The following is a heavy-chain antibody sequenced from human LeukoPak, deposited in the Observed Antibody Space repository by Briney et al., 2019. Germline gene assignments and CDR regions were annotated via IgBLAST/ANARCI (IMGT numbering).Heavy chain of an antibody. CDR2: IYAGDSDT. CDR3: ARQSRGRLLWFGEATKNWFDP. V-gene: IGHV5-51*01. Sequence: GESLKISCKGSGYSFTSYWIGWVRQMPGKGLEWMGIIYAGDSDTRYSPSFQGQVTISADKSISTAYLQWSSLKASDTAMYYCARQSRGRLLWFGEATKNWFDPWGQGTLVTVSS. CDR1: GYSFTSYW. J-gene: IGHJ5*02. D-gene: IGHD3-10*01.